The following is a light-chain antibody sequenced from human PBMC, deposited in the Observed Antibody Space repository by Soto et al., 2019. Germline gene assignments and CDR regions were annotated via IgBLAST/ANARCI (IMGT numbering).Light chain of an antibody. V-gene: IGKV1-9*01. Sequence: DIQLTQSPSFLSASVGDRVTITCRASQGISSYLAWYQQKPGKAPKLLIYAASTLQSGVPSRFSGSGSVTEFTLTISSLQPEDCATYYCQQLNSYAITFGQGTRLEIK. CDR2: AAS. J-gene: IGKJ5*01. CDR1: QGISSY. CDR3: QQLNSYAIT.